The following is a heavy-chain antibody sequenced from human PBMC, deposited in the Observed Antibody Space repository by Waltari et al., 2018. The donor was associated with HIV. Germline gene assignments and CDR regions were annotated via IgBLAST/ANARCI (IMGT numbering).Heavy chain of an antibody. CDR2: VFHSWST. J-gene: IGHJ4*02. CDR1: DFSITSGHY. V-gene: IGHV4-38-2*01. CDR3: ARQPAPDSTWFQIYFDY. Sequence: QVQLQESGPGLVKPSDTLSLTCAVSDFSITSGHYWGWIRQSHGKGLEWIGSVFHSWSTFYKPSFKSRVSISVDTSKNQFSLQLTSVTAADTAVYYCARQPAPDSTWFQIYFDYWGQGTVVTVSS. D-gene: IGHD6-13*01.